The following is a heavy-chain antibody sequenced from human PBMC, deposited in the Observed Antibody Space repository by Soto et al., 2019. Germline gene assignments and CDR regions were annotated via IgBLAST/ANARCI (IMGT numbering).Heavy chain of an antibody. J-gene: IGHJ4*02. CDR2: IYYSGST. CDR3: ARSDVDIVAYFDY. V-gene: IGHV4-61*01. Sequence: QVQLQESGPGLVKPSETLSLTCTVSGGSVSSGSYYWSWIRQPPGKGLEWIGYIYYSGSTNYNPSLKSRVTISVDTSKHQFSLKLSSVTAADTAVYYCARSDVDIVAYFDYWGQGTLVTVSS. CDR1: GGSVSSGSYY. D-gene: IGHD5-12*01.